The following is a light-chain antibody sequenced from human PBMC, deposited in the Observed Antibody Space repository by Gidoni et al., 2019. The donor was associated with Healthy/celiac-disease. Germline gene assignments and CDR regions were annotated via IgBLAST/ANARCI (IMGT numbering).Light chain of an antibody. CDR2: DAS. J-gene: IGKJ2*01. CDR3: QQRSNWPLMYT. CDR1: QSVSSY. V-gene: IGKV3-11*01. Sequence: EIVLSQSPATLSLSPGERATLSCRASQSVSSYLAWYQQKPGQAPRLLIYDASNRATGIPARFGGSGSGTDYNLTISSLEPEDFAVYYCQQRSNWPLMYTFGQGTKLEIK.